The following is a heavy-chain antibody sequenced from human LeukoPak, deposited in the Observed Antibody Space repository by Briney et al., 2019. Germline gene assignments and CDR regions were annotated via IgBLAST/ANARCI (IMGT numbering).Heavy chain of an antibody. V-gene: IGHV4-4*08. Sequence: SETLSLTCTVSGASLSRYYWTWIRQPPGKGLESIGHISTSGSTNYNPSLKSRVTMSVDTSKNQFSLKLSSVTAADTAVYYCARGRYYFDYWGQGTLVTVSS. CDR1: GASLSRYY. CDR3: ARGRYYFDY. CDR2: ISTSGST. J-gene: IGHJ4*02.